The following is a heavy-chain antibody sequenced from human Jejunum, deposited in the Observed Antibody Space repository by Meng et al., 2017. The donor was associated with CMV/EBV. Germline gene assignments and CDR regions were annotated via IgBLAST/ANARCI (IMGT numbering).Heavy chain of an antibody. CDR2: IDSSDRT. J-gene: IGHJ4*02. CDR1: RFPFSSFA. V-gene: IGHV3-23*01. D-gene: IGHD5-18*01. CDR3: AKSLVDTAMDLDE. Sequence: ALSRFPFSSFAMTWVRQAPGKGLEWVSTIDSSDRTYYADSVRGRFTISRENSMNTLYLQMNSLRAEDTAVYYCAKSLVDTAMDLDEWSQETLVTVSS.